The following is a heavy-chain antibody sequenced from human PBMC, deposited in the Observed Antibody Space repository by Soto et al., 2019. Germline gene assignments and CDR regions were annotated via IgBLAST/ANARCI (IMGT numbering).Heavy chain of an antibody. CDR2: LYYTVRT. V-gene: IGHV4-39*02. J-gene: IGHJ5*02. CDR3: ARRLARGVIGWFDP. D-gene: IGHD3-10*01. CDR1: GGSISSGTYY. Sequence: SETLSLTCTVSGGSISSGTYYWGWIRQPPGKGLEWIGSLYYTVRTYYSPSLKSRVTISVDTSKNHFSLNLTSVTAADTAVYYCARRLARGVIGWFDPWGQGTLVTVSS.